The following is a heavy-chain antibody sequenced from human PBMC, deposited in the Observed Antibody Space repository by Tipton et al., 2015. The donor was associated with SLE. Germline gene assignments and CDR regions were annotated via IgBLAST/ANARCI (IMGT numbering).Heavy chain of an antibody. CDR3: AKVPRAGRIVVVPAAAAGY. CDR2: ISGSGGST. D-gene: IGHD2-2*01. CDR1: GFTFSSYA. Sequence: SLRLSCAASGFTFSSYAMSWVRQAPGKGLEWVSAISGSGGSTYYADSVKGRFTISRDNSKNTLYLQMNSLRAEDTAVYYCAKVPRAGRIVVVPAAAAGYWGQGTLVTVSS. V-gene: IGHV3-23*01. J-gene: IGHJ4*02.